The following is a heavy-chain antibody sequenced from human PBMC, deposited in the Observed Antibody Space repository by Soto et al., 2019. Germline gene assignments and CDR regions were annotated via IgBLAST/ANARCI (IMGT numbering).Heavy chain of an antibody. CDR3: AKARFYFDSSPYDS. Sequence: EVQLVESGGGLVQPGGSLRLSCAGSGFTFEDYALHWVRQSSGKGPEWVSLINADGSDRYYADSVKGRFTISRDNRKDSLYLQMNSLRPEDSAIYYCAKARFYFDSSPYDSWGQGTLVTVTS. V-gene: IGHV3-43*02. CDR2: INADGSDR. J-gene: IGHJ4*02. CDR1: GFTFEDYA. D-gene: IGHD3-22*01.